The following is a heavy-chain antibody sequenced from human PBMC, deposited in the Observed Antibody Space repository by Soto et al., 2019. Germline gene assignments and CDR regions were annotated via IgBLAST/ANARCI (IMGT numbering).Heavy chain of an antibody. CDR2: ISGSGGST. Sequence: GGSLRLSCAASGFTFSSYAMSWVRQAPGKGLEWVSAISGSGGSTYYADSVKGRFTISRDNSKNTLYLQMNSLRAEDTAVYYCTKVRQSSGSRGYFDYWGQGTLVTVSS. D-gene: IGHD3-22*01. CDR1: GFTFSSYA. CDR3: TKVRQSSGSRGYFDY. V-gene: IGHV3-23*01. J-gene: IGHJ4*02.